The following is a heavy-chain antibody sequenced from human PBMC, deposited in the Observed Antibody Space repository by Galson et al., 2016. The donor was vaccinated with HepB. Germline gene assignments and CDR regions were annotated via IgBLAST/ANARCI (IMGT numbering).Heavy chain of an antibody. CDR1: GYTFGTFD. V-gene: IGHV1-8*01. J-gene: IGHJ5*02. CDR2: INPNSDNR. Sequence: SVKVSCKASGYTFGTFDIHWVRQAPGQGLEWMGWINPNSDNRGYAQKFQGRVNMTRDISISTAYIELTSLTSEDTAVYYCTRAAGADKFDLWGQGTLVTVS. D-gene: IGHD1-26*01. CDR3: TRAAGADKFDL.